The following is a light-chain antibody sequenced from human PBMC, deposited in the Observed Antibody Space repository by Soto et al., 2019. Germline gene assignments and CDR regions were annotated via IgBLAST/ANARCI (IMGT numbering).Light chain of an antibody. V-gene: IGKV1-5*01. CDR2: EAS. CDR3: QHYDSHRGS. Sequence: DIQVTQSPSILSASVGDRVTITCRASQSVSTWMAWYQQKPGKAPKLLIFEASTLQGGVPSRFSGSGSETEFTLTISGLQPDDFATYYCQHYDSHRGSFGQGTKVDIK. J-gene: IGKJ2*01. CDR1: QSVSTW.